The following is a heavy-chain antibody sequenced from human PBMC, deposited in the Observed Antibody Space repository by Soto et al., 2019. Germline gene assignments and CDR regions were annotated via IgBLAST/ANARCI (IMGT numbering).Heavy chain of an antibody. CDR1: GGSIRSSSYY. D-gene: IGHD1-26*01. Sequence: QLQLQESGPGLVKPSETLSLTCTVSGGSIRSSSYYWGWIRQPPGKGLEWIGSIYYSGSPYYNPSLNSRVTLSVHTSKNQFSLKLSSVTAADTAVYYCARLTGHSGSYLYYWGQVTLVTVSS. CDR2: IYYSGSP. CDR3: ARLTGHSGSYLYY. V-gene: IGHV4-39*01. J-gene: IGHJ4*02.